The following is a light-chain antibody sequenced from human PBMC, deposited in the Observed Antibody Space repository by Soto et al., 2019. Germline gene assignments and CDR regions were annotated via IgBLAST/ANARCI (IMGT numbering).Light chain of an antibody. J-gene: IGKJ1*01. V-gene: IGKV2-24*01. CDR3: MQTMRFPRT. CDR1: HSLVHSDGNTY. CDR2: TIS. Sequence: DLVLTQTPLSSPVTLGQPASISCRSSHSLVHSDGNTYLSWLHQRPGQPPRLLIYTISNRFSGVGDRVRGSGAGTDFTLKISRGEAEDVGVYYCMQTMRFPRTCGQGTKVEIK.